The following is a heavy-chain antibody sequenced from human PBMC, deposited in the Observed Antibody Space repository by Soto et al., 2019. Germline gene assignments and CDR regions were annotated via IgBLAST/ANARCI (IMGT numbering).Heavy chain of an antibody. J-gene: IGHJ5*02. V-gene: IGHV4-34*01. CDR3: ARGLRYCSSTSCYRVSWFDP. Sequence: SETLSLTCAVYGGSFSGYYWSWIRQPPGKGLEWIGEINHSGSTNYNPSLKSRVTISVDTSKNQFSLKLSSVTAADTAVYYCARGLRYCSSTSCYRVSWFDPWGQGTLVTVS. CDR1: GGSFSGYY. CDR2: INHSGST. D-gene: IGHD2-2*01.